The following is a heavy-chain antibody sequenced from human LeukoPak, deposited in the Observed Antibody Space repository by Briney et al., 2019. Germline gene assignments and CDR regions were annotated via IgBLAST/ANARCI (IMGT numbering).Heavy chain of an antibody. CDR1: GFTVNSNF. J-gene: IGHJ5*02. CDR3: ATGRGVHYH. D-gene: IGHD3-10*01. CDR2: IYSGGGI. Sequence: GGSLRLSCAASGFTVNSNFMSWVRQAPGKGLEWVSVIYSGGGIYYADSVKGRFTISRDNSKNTLYLQMNSLTAEDTAVYYCATGRGVHYHWGQGTLVTVSS. V-gene: IGHV3-66*01.